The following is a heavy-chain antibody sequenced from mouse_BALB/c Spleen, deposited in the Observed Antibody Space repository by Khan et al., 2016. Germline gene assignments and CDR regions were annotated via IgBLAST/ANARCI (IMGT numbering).Heavy chain of an antibody. CDR1: GFTFTDYY. CDR2: ARNKANGYTT. V-gene: IGHV7-3*02. Sequence: EVELVESGGGLVQPGGSLRLSCTTSGFTFTDYYMSWVRQPPGEALEWVGFARNKANGYTTEYRASVKGRFTMSRDNSQSILYLQMNTLSPEDSATSYCARDLNVDYYWYLDVWGAGTTVTVSS. CDR3: ARDLNVDYYWYLDV. J-gene: IGHJ1*01. D-gene: IGHD2-4*01.